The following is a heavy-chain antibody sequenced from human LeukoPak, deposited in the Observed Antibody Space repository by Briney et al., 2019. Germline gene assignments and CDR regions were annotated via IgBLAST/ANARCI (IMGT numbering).Heavy chain of an antibody. J-gene: IGHJ4*02. V-gene: IGHV1-8*02. CDR1: GYTFTSYG. CDR3: ATGGSSWYGPPDY. CDR2: MNPNSGNT. D-gene: IGHD6-13*01. Sequence: ASVKVSCKASGYTFTSYGISWVRQAPGQGLEWMGWMNPNSGNTGYAQKFQGRVTMTRNTSISTAYMELSSLRSEDTAVYYCATGGSSWYGPPDYWGQGTLVTVSS.